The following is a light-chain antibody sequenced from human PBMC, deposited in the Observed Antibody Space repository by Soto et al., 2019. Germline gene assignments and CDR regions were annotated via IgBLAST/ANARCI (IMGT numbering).Light chain of an antibody. J-gene: IGKJ4*01. CDR1: QSVNSN. Sequence: EIVMTQSPATLSVSPGERATLSCRASQSVNSNLAWYQQKRGQAPRLLIYEASSRATGIPARFSASGSGTAFTLTISSLQSEDFAVYYCEQYNNWPLTFGGGTNVQIK. CDR2: EAS. V-gene: IGKV3-15*01. CDR3: EQYNNWPLT.